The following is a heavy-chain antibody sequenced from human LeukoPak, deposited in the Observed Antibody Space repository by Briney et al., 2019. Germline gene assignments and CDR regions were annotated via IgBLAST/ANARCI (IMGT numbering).Heavy chain of an antibody. J-gene: IGHJ4*02. CDR3: AREGWGTYSSGPYYFDY. Sequence: ASVKASCKASGYTFTRNGISWVRQAPGQGLEWMGWINGYNGNTKYAQKLQGRVTMTTDTSTTTAYMELRSLRSDDTAVYYCAREGWGTYSSGPYYFDYWGQGTLITVSS. V-gene: IGHV1-18*04. D-gene: IGHD6-19*01. CDR2: INGYNGNT. CDR1: GYTFTRNG.